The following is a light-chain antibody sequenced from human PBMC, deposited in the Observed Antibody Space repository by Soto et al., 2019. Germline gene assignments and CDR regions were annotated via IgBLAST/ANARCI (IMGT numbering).Light chain of an antibody. CDR3: SSYMRSSTLV. J-gene: IGLJ2*01. CDR1: SSDIGGYNY. Sequence: QSALTQPASVSGSPGQSITISCTGTSSDIGGYNYVSWYQQDPGKAPKLLIYEVRNRPSGVSNRFPGSKSGNTASLTISGLQAEDEADYYCSSYMRSSTLVFGGGTKLTVL. V-gene: IGLV2-14*01. CDR2: EVR.